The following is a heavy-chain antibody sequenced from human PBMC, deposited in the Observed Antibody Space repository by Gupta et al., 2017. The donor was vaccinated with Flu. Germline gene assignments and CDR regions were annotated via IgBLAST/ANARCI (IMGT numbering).Heavy chain of an antibody. CDR2: ISYDGSNK. D-gene: IGHD3-3*01. CDR1: GFTFSSYG. V-gene: IGHV3-30*18. Sequence: QVQLVESGGGVVQPGRSLRLSCAASGFTFSSYGMHWVRQAPGKGLEWVAVISYDGSNKYYADSVKGRFTISRDNSKNTLYLQMNSLRAEDTAVYYCAKDLRRIFASYGMDVWGQGTTVTVSS. CDR3: AKDLRRIFASYGMDV. J-gene: IGHJ6*02.